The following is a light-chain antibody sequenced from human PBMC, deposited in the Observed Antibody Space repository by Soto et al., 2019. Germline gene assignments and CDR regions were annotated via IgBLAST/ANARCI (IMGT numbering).Light chain of an antibody. CDR2: AAS. Sequence: DIQLTQSPSFLSASVGDRVTLTCRASQSISSYLAWYQQKPGKAPKLLIYAASTLQSGVPSRFSGSGSGTEFTLTISSLYPEDFATYYCQQLNSYPWTFGQGTKVDIK. V-gene: IGKV1-9*01. J-gene: IGKJ1*01. CDR3: QQLNSYPWT. CDR1: QSISSY.